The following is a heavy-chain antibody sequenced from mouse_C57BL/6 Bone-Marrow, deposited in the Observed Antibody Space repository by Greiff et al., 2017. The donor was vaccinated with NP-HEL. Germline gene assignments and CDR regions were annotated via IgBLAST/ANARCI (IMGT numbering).Heavy chain of an antibody. CDR1: GYSFSRSW. V-gene: IGHV1-82*01. CDR3: ARLYFDV. CDR2: IYPGDGDT. J-gene: IGHJ1*03. Sequence: QVQLQQSGPELVKPGASVTISCKASGYSFSRSWMNWVKQRPGTGLEWIGRIYPGDGDTNYNGKFKGKATLTADKSSSTAYMQLSSRTSEDSAVYFCARLYFDVWGTGTTVTVSS.